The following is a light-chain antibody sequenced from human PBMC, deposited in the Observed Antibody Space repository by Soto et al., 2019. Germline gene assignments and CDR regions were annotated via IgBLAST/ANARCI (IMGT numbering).Light chain of an antibody. V-gene: IGKV3-15*01. J-gene: IGKJ3*01. Sequence: EIVMTQSPATLSVSPGERATLSCRASQSVDTKVAWYQQKPGQAPRLLIYGASTRATGIPARFSGSGSGTEFTLTISSLQSEDFAVYYCQQYNNWPPKVTFGPGTKVDVK. CDR1: QSVDTK. CDR2: GAS. CDR3: QQYNNWPPKVT.